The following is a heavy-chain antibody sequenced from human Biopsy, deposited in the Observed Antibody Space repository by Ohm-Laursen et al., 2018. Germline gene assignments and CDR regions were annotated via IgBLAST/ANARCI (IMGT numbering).Heavy chain of an antibody. CDR3: ARLYRLDDYWNDDPPDAFDV. CDR2: ISGRGAT. J-gene: IGHJ3*01. CDR1: GGSIRSDY. D-gene: IGHD3-3*01. Sequence: SETLSLTCTVSGGSIRSDYWSWIRQSPRKGLEWIRHISGRGATNYNPSLRGRVTISVDTSKNQFSLKLSSVTAADTAVFFCARLYRLDDYWNDDPPDAFDVWGQGTMVTVSS. V-gene: IGHV4-59*01.